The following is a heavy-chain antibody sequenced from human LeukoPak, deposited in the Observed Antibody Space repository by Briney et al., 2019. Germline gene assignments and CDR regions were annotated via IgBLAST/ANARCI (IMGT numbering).Heavy chain of an antibody. CDR3: AKEHFYYDFWSGYRNWFDP. CDR2: ISSSGGST. J-gene: IGHJ5*02. CDR1: GFTFSSYA. Sequence: GGSLRLSCAASGFTFSSYAMSWVRQAPGKGLEWVSAISSSGGSTYYADSVKGRFTISRDNSKNTLYLQMNSLRAEDTAVYYCAKEHFYYDFWSGYRNWFDPWGQGTLVTVSS. V-gene: IGHV3-23*01. D-gene: IGHD3-3*01.